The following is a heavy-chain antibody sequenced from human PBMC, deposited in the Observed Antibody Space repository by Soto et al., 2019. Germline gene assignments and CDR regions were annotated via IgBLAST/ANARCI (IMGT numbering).Heavy chain of an antibody. Sequence: PSETLSLTCAVYGGSFSGYYWTWIRQPPGTGLEWIGEIYYSGSTYYNPSLKSRVTISVDTSKNQFSLKLSSVTAADTAVYYCVRAGGGWSFDSWGQGILVTVSS. CDR2: IYYSGST. D-gene: IGHD6-19*01. CDR1: GGSFSGYY. V-gene: IGHV4-34*01. CDR3: VRAGGGWSFDS. J-gene: IGHJ4*02.